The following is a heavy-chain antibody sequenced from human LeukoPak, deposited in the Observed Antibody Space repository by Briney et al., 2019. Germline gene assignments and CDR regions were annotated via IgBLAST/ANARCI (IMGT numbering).Heavy chain of an antibody. CDR3: AKAHVSHIVATMD. D-gene: IGHD5-12*01. CDR2: ISGSGGST. Sequence: GGSLRLPCAASGFTFSSYAMSWVRQAPGKGLEWVSAISGSGGSTYYADSVKGRFTISRDNSNNTLYLQMNSLRAQDTAVYYCAKAHVSHIVATMDWGQGTLVTVSS. J-gene: IGHJ4*02. V-gene: IGHV3-23*01. CDR1: GFTFSSYA.